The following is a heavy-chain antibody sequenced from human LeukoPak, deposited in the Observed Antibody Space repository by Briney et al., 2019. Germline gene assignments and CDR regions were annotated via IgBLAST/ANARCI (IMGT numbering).Heavy chain of an antibody. CDR1: GGTLSSYA. CDR2: IIPIFGTA. J-gene: IGHJ6*02. D-gene: IGHD3-22*01. V-gene: IGHV1-69*13. Sequence: GASVKVSCKASGGTLSSYAISWVRQAPGQGLEWMGGIIPIFGTANYAQKFQGRVTITADESTSTAYMELSSLRSEDTAVYYCARDFGRYYDSSGRYYYYGMDVWGQGTTVTVSS. CDR3: ARDFGRYYDSSGRYYYYGMDV.